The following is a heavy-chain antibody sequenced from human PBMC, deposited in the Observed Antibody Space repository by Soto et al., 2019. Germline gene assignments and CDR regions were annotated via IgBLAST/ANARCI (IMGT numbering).Heavy chain of an antibody. CDR3: ARDTHDDFWRGYYRDY. Sequence: EVQLVESGGGLVQPGGSLRLSCAASGFTFSSYSMNWVRQAPGKGLEWVSYISSSSSTIYYADSVKGRFTISRDNAKNSLYLQMNSLRDEDTAVYYCARDTHDDFWRGYYRDYRGQGTLVTVSS. D-gene: IGHD3-3*01. V-gene: IGHV3-48*02. CDR1: GFTFSSYS. J-gene: IGHJ4*02. CDR2: ISSSSSTI.